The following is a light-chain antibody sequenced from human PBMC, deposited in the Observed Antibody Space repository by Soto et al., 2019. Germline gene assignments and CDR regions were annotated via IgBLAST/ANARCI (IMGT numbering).Light chain of an antibody. J-gene: IGKJ1*01. CDR2: DTS. CDR3: QQYDESPRT. CDR1: QTISSRS. V-gene: IGKV3-20*01. Sequence: ETVMTQSPSTLSVSPGERATLSCRASQTISSRSLAWYQHKPGQAPRLLICDTSSRATGIPDRFSGSGSGTDFTLTISSVEPEDFAVYYCQQYDESPRTFGQGTKVDIK.